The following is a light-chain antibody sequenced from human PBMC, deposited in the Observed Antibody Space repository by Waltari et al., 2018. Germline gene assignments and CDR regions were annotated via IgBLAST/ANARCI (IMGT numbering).Light chain of an antibody. J-gene: IGLJ3*02. Sequence: QSALTQPAPVSGSPGQSVTIPCTGTSSDVGGYNLVPWYQQHPGRAPKLRIYDVTHRPSGVSTRFSGSKSGDTASLTISGLQAADEAEYYCSSYSSTNTVVFGGGTQLTV. CDR1: SSDVGGYNL. V-gene: IGLV2-14*03. CDR2: DVT. CDR3: SSYSSTNTVV.